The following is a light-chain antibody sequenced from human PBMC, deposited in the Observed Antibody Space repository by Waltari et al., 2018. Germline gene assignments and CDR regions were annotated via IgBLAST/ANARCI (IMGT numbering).Light chain of an antibody. CDR1: QSVSRH. CDR3: QQRSNWPRFT. CDR2: DAS. J-gene: IGKJ3*01. V-gene: IGKV3-11*01. Sequence: EIVLTQSPATLSLSPGERATLPCRASQSVSRHLAWNQQKPGQAPRLPIYDASNRATGIPARFSGSGSGTDFTLTISSLEPEDFAVYYCQQRSNWPRFTFGPGTKVDIK.